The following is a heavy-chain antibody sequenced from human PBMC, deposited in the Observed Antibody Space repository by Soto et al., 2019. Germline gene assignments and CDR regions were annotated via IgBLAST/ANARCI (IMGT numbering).Heavy chain of an antibody. CDR3: ARYGSPSYGGYALDL. CDR2: INQGGREK. J-gene: IGHJ3*01. D-gene: IGHD3-10*01. Sequence: PGGSLRLSCAASGFAFGSYWMSWVRQAPGKGLEWVANINQGGREKNYVDSVKGRFSISRDDAEKSHHLQMNSLRVEDTAVYFCARYGSPSYGGYALDLCGKGTMGTGS. CDR1: GFAFGSYW. V-gene: IGHV3-7*01.